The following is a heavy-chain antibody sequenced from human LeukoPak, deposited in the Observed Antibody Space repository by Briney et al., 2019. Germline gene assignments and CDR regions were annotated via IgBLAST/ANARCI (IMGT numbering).Heavy chain of an antibody. V-gene: IGHV4-34*01. J-gene: IGHJ5*02. CDR3: SKGGPHTETTYRWFDP. Sequence: PSETLSLTCGVYGGSFIGYYWSWIRQPPGKGLEWIGEINHSGSTNYNPSLKSRVTISVDTSKRQFSLKLSSVTAADTAVYYCSKGGPHTETTYRWFDPWGQGTLVTVSS. CDR1: GGSFIGYY. D-gene: IGHD4-17*01. CDR2: INHSGST.